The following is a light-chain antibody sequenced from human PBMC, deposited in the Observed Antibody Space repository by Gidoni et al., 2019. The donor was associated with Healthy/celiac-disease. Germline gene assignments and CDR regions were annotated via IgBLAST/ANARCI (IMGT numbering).Light chain of an antibody. Sequence: QLVLTHSPSASASRGASVKLTCTLSSGHSSYAIAWHQQQPGKGPRYLMKLNSDGSHSKGDGIPDRFSGSSSGAERYLTISSLQSEDEADYYCQTWGTGIRVFGGGTKLTVL. CDR1: SGHSSYA. J-gene: IGLJ3*02. V-gene: IGLV4-69*01. CDR2: LNSDGSH. CDR3: QTWGTGIRV.